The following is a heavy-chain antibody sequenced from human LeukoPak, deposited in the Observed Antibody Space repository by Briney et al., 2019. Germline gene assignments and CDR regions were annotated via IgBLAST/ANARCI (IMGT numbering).Heavy chain of an antibody. CDR1: GYTFTSYA. J-gene: IGHJ6*03. Sequence: ASVKVSCKAPGYTFTSYAMNWVRQAPGQGLEWMGWINTNTGNPTYAQGFTGRFVFSLDTSVSTAYLQISSLKAEDTAVYYCARVGYSSSWSPYYYYYYYMDVWGKGTTVTISS. CDR2: INTNTGNP. CDR3: ARVGYSSSWSPYYYYYYYMDV. D-gene: IGHD6-13*01. V-gene: IGHV7-4-1*02.